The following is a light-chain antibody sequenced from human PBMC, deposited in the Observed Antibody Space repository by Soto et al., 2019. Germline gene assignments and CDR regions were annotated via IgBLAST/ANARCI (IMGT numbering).Light chain of an antibody. CDR2: KAS. J-gene: IGKJ1*01. V-gene: IGKV1-5*03. Sequence: DIQMTQSPSTLSASVGDRVTITCRASQSISSWLAWYQQKPGKAPNLLIYKASTLQSGVPSRFSGSGSGTEFTLTISILQPDDFATYYWQQYNTYSRTFGQGTKVEIK. CDR3: QQYNTYSRT. CDR1: QSISSW.